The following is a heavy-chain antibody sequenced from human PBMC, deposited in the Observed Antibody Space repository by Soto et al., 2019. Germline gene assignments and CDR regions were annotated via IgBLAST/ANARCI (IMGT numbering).Heavy chain of an antibody. D-gene: IGHD3-22*01. J-gene: IGHJ6*02. Sequence: ASVKVSCKSSGGTFSNYAISWVRQAPGQGLEWMGWIIPNCGGANNAQKFQGRVTITADTSTSTAYMELSRLRSDDTAVYYCARVSGYYPYYYGMDVWGQGTTVTVS. V-gene: IGHV1-69*06. CDR1: GGTFSNYA. CDR3: ARVSGYYPYYYGMDV. CDR2: IIPNCGGA.